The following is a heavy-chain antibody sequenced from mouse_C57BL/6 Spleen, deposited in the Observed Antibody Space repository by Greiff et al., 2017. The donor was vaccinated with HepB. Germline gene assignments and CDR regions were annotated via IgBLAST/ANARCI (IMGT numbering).Heavy chain of an antibody. J-gene: IGHJ2*01. Sequence: VQLQQPGAELVKPGASVKLSCKASGYTFTSYWMHWVKQRPGQGLEWIGMIHPNSGSTNYNEKFKSKATLTVDKSSSTAYMQLSSLTSEDSAVYYCARVDSSGYYFDYWGQGTTLTVSS. CDR2: IHPNSGST. D-gene: IGHD3-2*02. V-gene: IGHV1-64*01. CDR1: GYTFTSYW. CDR3: ARVDSSGYYFDY.